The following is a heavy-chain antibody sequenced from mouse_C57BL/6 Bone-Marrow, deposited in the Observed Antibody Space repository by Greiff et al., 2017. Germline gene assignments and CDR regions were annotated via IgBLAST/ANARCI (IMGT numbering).Heavy chain of an antibody. CDR3: ARWDYYGSSFLSY. D-gene: IGHD1-1*01. V-gene: IGHV7-3*01. Sequence: EVQLVESGGGLVQPGGSLSLSCAASGFTFTDYYMSWVRQPPGKALEWLGFIRNKANGYTTEYSASVKGRLTISRDNSQSILYLQMNALRAEDSAAYYCARWDYYGSSFLSYWGQGTTLTVSS. CDR1: GFTFTDYY. CDR2: IRNKANGYTT. J-gene: IGHJ2*01.